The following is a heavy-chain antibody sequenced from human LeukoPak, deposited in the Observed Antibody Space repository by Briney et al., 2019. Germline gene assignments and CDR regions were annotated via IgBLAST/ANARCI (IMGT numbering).Heavy chain of an antibody. CDR2: ISYDGKT. D-gene: IGHD3-22*01. J-gene: IGHJ4*02. V-gene: IGHV4-59*01. CDR1: GASINSYR. CDR3: TKGYYEPFEC. Sequence: PSETLSLTCNVSGASINSYRWNWIRQPPGKGLEWIGYISYDGKTNYNPSLKSRLTLSVDTSKNQFSLNLNSVTAADTARYYCTKGYYEPFECWGQGTLVTVTS.